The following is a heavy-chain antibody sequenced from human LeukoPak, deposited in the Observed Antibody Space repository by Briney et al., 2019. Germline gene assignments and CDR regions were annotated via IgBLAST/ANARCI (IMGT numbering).Heavy chain of an antibody. CDR2: IYYSGST. V-gene: IGHV4-31*03. Sequence: SQTLSLTCTVSGGSISSGGYYWSWIRQHPGKGLEWIGYIYYSGSTYYNPSLKSRVTISVDTSKNQLSLKLSSVTAADTAVYYCAGFLRYCSSTSCYTHRFFDYWGQGTLVTVSS. CDR1: GGSISSGGYY. CDR3: AGFLRYCSSTSCYTHRFFDY. D-gene: IGHD2-2*02. J-gene: IGHJ4*02.